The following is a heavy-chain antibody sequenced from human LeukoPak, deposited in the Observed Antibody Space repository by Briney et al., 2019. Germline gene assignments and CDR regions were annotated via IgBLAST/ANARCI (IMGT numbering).Heavy chain of an antibody. J-gene: IGHJ4*02. CDR2: ISYDGSNK. CDR1: GFTFSSYS. Sequence: GGSLRLSCAASGFTFSSYSMNWVRQAPGKGLEWVAVISYDGSNKYYADSVKGRFTISRDNSKNTLYLQMNSLRAEDTAVYYRARDSRHFDYWGQGTLVTVSS. CDR3: ARDSRHFDY. V-gene: IGHV3-30*03.